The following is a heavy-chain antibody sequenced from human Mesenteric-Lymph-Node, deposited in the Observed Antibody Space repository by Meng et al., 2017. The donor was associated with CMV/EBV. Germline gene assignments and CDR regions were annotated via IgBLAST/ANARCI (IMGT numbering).Heavy chain of an antibody. D-gene: IGHD3-3*01. Sequence: GESLKISCAASGFTFSSYSMNWVRQAPGKGLEWVSYISSSSSTIYYADSVKGRFTISRDNAKNSLYLQMNSLRAEDTAVYYCAKDMYYDFWSGSPIWGQGTMVTVSS. CDR1: GFTFSSYS. V-gene: IGHV3-48*04. CDR3: AKDMYYDFWSGSPI. J-gene: IGHJ3*02. CDR2: ISSSSSTI.